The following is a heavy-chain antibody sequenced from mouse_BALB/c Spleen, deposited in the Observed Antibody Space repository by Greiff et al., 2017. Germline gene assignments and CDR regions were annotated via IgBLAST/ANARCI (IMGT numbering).Heavy chain of an antibody. Sequence: VQLVESGAELVRPGSSVKISCKASGYAFSSYWMNWVKQRPGQGLEWIGQIYPGDGDTNYNGKFKGKATLTADKSSSTAYMQLSSLTSEDSAVYFCARSGDLYAMDYWGQGTSVTVSS. V-gene: IGHV1-80*01. CDR3: ARSGDLYAMDY. CDR2: IYPGDGDT. D-gene: IGHD2-13*01. J-gene: IGHJ4*01. CDR1: GYAFSSYW.